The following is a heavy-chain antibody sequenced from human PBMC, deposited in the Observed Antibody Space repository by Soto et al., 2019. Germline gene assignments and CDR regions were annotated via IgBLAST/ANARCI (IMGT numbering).Heavy chain of an antibody. CDR3: AKDIYDSSGYYHGDY. Sequence: SCKASGYTFTGYYMHWVRQAPGKGLEWVAVISYDGSNKYYADSVKGRFTISRDNSKNTLYLQMNSLRAEDTAVYYCAKDIYDSSGYYHGDYWGQGTLVTVSS. CDR1: GYTFTGYY. J-gene: IGHJ4*02. V-gene: IGHV3-30*18. D-gene: IGHD3-22*01. CDR2: ISYDGSNK.